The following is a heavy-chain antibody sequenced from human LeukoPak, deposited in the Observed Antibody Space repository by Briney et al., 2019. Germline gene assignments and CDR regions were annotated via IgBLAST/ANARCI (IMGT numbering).Heavy chain of an antibody. CDR2: MSYVGSNK. CDR3: GKDLLGGDSGSYYEVGERGMHV. V-gene: IGHV3-30*18. Sequence: GRSLTLSCAVSGFTFSSYAVRWVRQPPGKGLEWVAAMSYVGSNKYYADSGKRRLTTARDKYNNTLYLQMNGLRAEDTDVYYCGKDLLGGDSGSYYEVGERGMHVWGQGTTLSVSS. J-gene: IGHJ6*01. CDR1: GFTFSSYA. D-gene: IGHD1-26*01.